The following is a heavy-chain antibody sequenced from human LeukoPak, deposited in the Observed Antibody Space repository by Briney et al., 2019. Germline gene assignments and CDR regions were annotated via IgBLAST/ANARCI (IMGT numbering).Heavy chain of an antibody. D-gene: IGHD6-19*01. V-gene: IGHV3-21*01. Sequence: GGSLRLSXAASGFTFSSYSMNWVRQAPGKGLEWVSSISSSSSYIYYADSVKGRFTISRDNAKNSLYLQMNSLRAKDTAVYYCARSVLAVAGDFDYWGQGTLVTVSS. CDR2: ISSSSSYI. CDR3: ARSVLAVAGDFDY. CDR1: GFTFSSYS. J-gene: IGHJ4*02.